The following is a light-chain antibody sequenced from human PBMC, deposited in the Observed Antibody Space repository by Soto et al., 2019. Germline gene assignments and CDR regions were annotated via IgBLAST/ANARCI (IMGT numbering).Light chain of an antibody. CDR1: SSDVGGYNY. Sequence: QSVLTQPASVSGSPGQSITISCTGTSSDVGGYNYVCWYQQHPGKAPKLMIYEVNNRPSGVSNRFSGSKSGNTASLTISGLQAEDEADYYCTSYTTSSTLVFDGGTKLTVL. CDR2: EVN. J-gene: IGLJ3*02. V-gene: IGLV2-14*01. CDR3: TSYTTSSTLV.